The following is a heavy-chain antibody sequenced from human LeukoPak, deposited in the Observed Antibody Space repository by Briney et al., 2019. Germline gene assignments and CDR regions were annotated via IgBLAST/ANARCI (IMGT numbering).Heavy chain of an antibody. CDR2: INSDGSWT. Sequence: GGSLRLSCAASGNYWMHWVRQAPGKGLVWVSHINSDGSWTGYADSVKGRFTISKDNAKNTVYLQLNSLRAEDTAIYYCAKDLYNWNSLFDYSGQGTLVTVSS. V-gene: IGHV3-74*01. D-gene: IGHD1/OR15-1a*01. CDR1: GNYW. J-gene: IGHJ4*02. CDR3: AKDLYNWNSLFDY.